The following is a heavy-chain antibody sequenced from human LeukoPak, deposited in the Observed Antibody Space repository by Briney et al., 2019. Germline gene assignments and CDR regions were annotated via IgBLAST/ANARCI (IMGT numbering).Heavy chain of an antibody. V-gene: IGHV4-28*01. J-gene: IGHJ4*02. CDR3: ARKATSGWYYFDC. CDR1: GYSISSSHW. D-gene: IGHD6-19*01. CDR2: IYYSGST. Sequence: PSKTLSLTCAVSGYSISSSHWWGWIRQSPGKGLEWIGYIYYSGSTYYNPSLKSRVTMSVDTSKNQFSLKLSSVTAVDTAVYYCARKATSGWYYFDCWGQGTLVTVSS.